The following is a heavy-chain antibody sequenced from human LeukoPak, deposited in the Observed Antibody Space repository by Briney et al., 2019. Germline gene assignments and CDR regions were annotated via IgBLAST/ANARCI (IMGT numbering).Heavy chain of an antibody. J-gene: IGHJ4*02. V-gene: IGHV1-2*02. CDR3: ARDEGSGWYDY. CDR2: INPNIGGT. CDR1: GYTFIGYY. D-gene: IGHD6-19*01. Sequence: ASVKVSCKASGYTFIGYYMHWVRQAPGQGLEWMGWINPNIGGTNYAQKFQGRVTMTRDTSISTAYMELSRLRSDDTAVYYCARDEGSGWYDYWGQGTLITVSS.